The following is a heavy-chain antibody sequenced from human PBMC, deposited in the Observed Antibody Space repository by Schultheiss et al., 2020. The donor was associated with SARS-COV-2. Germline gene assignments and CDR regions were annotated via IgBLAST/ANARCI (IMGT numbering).Heavy chain of an antibody. CDR1: GFTFSSYA. J-gene: IGHJ4*02. CDR2: ISGSGGST. D-gene: IGHD6-19*01. Sequence: GGSLRLSCAASGFTFSSYAMSWVRQAPGKGLEWVSAISGSGGSTYYADSVKGRFTISRDNSKNTLYLQMNSLRAEDTAVYYCARDRPPTSEAVAGTPGDYWGQGTLVTVSS. V-gene: IGHV3-23*01. CDR3: ARDRPPTSEAVAGTPGDY.